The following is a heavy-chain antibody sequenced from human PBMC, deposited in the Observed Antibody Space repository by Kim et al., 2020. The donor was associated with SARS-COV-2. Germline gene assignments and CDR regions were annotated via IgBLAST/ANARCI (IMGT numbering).Heavy chain of an antibody. CDR1: GFTFSNAW. J-gene: IGHJ4*02. Sequence: GGSLRLSCAASGFTFSNAWMSWVRQAPGKGLEWVGRIKSKTDGGTTDYAAPVKGRFTISRDDSKNTLYLQMNSLKTEDTAVYYCITVTYPSRVRFLDDWGQGTLVTVSS. V-gene: IGHV3-15*01. CDR3: ITVTYPSRVRFLDD. D-gene: IGHD3-3*01. CDR2: IKSKTDGGTT.